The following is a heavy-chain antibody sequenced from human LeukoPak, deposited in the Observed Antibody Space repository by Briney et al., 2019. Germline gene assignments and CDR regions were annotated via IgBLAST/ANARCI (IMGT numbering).Heavy chain of an antibody. Sequence: GGSLRLSCAASGFTFSNYWMTWVRQAPGKGLEWLANIKPDGSKKSYVDSVKGRFTVSRDNAKNSVSLQMNSLRAEDTAVYYCARMGTPADAFDIWGQGTMVTVSS. J-gene: IGHJ3*02. CDR2: IKPDGSKK. V-gene: IGHV3-7*01. CDR3: ARMGTPADAFDI. CDR1: GFTFSNYW.